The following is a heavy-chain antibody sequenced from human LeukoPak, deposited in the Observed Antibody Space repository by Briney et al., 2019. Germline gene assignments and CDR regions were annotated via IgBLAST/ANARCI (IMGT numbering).Heavy chain of an antibody. CDR1: GYSFTNYR. J-gene: IGHJ4*02. D-gene: IGHD4-11*01. V-gene: IGHV5-51*01. Sequence: GESLKISCKASGYSFTNYRIGWVRQMPGKGLEWRGIIYPGDSDTRYSPSFQGQVTISADKSITTGYLQWSSLKASDTAMYYCARAPTSVSNPYYFDYWGQGALVTVSS. CDR2: IYPGDSDT. CDR3: ARAPTSVSNPYYFDY.